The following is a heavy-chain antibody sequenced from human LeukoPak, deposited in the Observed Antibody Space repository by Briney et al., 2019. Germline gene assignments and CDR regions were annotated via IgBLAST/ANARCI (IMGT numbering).Heavy chain of an antibody. V-gene: IGHV6-1*01. CDR1: GDSDSSNSAA. Sequence: SQTLSLICAISGDSDSSNSAAWNWSRQSPSRGLEWQRRTYYRYKWYSDYAVSVKSRITINPDTSKNQFSLQLNSVTPEDTAVYYCARKRSGAFDIWGQGTMVTVSS. J-gene: IGHJ3*02. CDR2: TYYRYKWYS. CDR3: ARKRSGAFDI. D-gene: IGHD3-10*01.